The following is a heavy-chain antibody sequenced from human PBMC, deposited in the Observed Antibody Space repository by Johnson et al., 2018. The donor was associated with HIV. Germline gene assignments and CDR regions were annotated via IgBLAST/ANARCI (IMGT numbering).Heavy chain of an antibody. CDR3: TGEDGLGESALVFDM. J-gene: IGHJ3*02. CDR2: ISYDGGSK. V-gene: IGHV3-30*14. Sequence: QVQLVESGGGVVQPGRSLRLSCAASGFTFSSYPMHWVRQAPGKGLEWVAIISYDGGSKYYADSVKGRFTISRDNSKKTLYLQMNSLSAEDTAVYYCTGEDGLGESALVFDMWGQGTMVTVSS. CDR1: GFTFSSYP. D-gene: IGHD3-16*02.